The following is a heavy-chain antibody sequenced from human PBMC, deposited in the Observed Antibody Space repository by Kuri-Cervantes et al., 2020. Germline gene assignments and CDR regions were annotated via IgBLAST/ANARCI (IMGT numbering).Heavy chain of an antibody. J-gene: IGHJ4*02. Sequence: GGSLRLSCAASGFTFSSYEMNWVRQAPGKGLEWVSYISSSGSTIYYADSVKGRFTISRDNAKNSLYLQMNSLRSEDTAVYYCARAPRSPAAAADFNYWGQGTLVTVSS. CDR2: ISSSGSTI. V-gene: IGHV3-48*03. D-gene: IGHD6-13*01. CDR1: GFTFSSYE. CDR3: ARAPRSPAAAADFNY.